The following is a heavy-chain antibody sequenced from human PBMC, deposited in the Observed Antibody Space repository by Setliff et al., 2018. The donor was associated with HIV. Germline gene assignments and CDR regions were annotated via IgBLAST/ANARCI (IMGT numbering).Heavy chain of an antibody. D-gene: IGHD3-10*01. J-gene: IGHJ3*02. V-gene: IGHV1-69*05. Sequence: SVKVSCQASGGTFSSYAISWVRQAPGQGLEWMGGIIPIFGTANYAQKLQGRVKMTTDESTSTAYMELSSLRSEDTALYYCARVRLSMVRGPFDAFDIWGQGTMVTVSS. CDR3: ARVRLSMVRGPFDAFDI. CDR1: GGTFSSYA. CDR2: IIPIFGTA.